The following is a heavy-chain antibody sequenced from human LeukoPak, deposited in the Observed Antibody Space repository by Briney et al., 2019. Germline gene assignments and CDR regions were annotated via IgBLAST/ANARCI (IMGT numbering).Heavy chain of an antibody. J-gene: IGHJ4*02. D-gene: IGHD3-22*01. Sequence: SETLSLTCTVSGGSISNKYWSWIRQPPGKGLEWIGYIYYSGSTNYNPSLKSRVTILVDTSKNQFSLKLSSVTAADTAVYYCARSDSSAYYYPQSLAFDYWGQGTLVTVSS. CDR1: GGSISNKY. CDR2: IYYSGST. CDR3: ARSDSSAYYYPQSLAFDY. V-gene: IGHV4-59*01.